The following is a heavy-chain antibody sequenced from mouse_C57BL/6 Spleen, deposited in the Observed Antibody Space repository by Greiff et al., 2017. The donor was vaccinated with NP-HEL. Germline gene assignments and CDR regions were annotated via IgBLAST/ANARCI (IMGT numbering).Heavy chain of an antibody. CDR3: ARSGDGYYDPHYFDY. J-gene: IGHJ2*01. Sequence: EVKVEESGPELVKPGDSVKISCKASGYSFTGYFMNWVMQSHGKSLEWIGRINPYNGDTFYNQKFKGKATLTVDKSSSTAHMELRSLTSEDSAVYYCARSGDGYYDPHYFDYWGQGTTLTVSS. V-gene: IGHV1-20*01. D-gene: IGHD2-3*01. CDR1: GYSFTGYF. CDR2: INPYNGDT.